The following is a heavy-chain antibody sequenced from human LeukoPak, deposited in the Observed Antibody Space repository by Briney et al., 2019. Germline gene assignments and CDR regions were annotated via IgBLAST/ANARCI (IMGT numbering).Heavy chain of an antibody. Sequence: GRSLRLSCAASGFTFSSYGMHWVRQTPGKGLQWVAAILYDGSKKYYADSVKGRFSVYRDNSNYTLYLQMNSLKTEDTAVYSCANFDGDSQAFHIWGQGTMVTVSS. D-gene: IGHD3-9*01. CDR2: ILYDGSKK. CDR3: ANFDGDSQAFHI. CDR1: GFTFSSYG. V-gene: IGHV3-30*18. J-gene: IGHJ3*02.